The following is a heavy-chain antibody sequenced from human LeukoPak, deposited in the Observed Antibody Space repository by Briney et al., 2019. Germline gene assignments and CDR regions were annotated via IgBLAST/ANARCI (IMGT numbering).Heavy chain of an antibody. CDR1: GFTFSSYS. Sequence: GGSLRLSCAASGFTFSSYSMNWVRQAPGKGLEWVSYISSSSSTIYYADSVKGRFTISRDNVKNSLYLQMNSLRDDDTAVYYCAREHGIIGADYWGQGTLVTVSS. CDR2: ISSSSSTI. D-gene: IGHD1-26*01. J-gene: IGHJ4*02. V-gene: IGHV3-48*02. CDR3: AREHGIIGADY.